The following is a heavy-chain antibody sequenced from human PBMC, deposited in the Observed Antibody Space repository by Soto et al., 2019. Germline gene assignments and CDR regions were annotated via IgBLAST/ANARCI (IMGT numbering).Heavy chain of an antibody. CDR2: ISPKSTYR. J-gene: IGHJ1*01. CDR3: ARGGGGGLFEH. Sequence: GGSLRLSCATSGFPFSDYYMSWIRQAPGKGLEWLSHISPKSTYRNYADSVKGRFTISRDNTKSSLFLQMNSLGVEDTAVYYCARGGGGGLFEHWGQGVLGTVSS. D-gene: IGHD2-21*01. V-gene: IGHV3-11*06. CDR1: GFPFSDYY.